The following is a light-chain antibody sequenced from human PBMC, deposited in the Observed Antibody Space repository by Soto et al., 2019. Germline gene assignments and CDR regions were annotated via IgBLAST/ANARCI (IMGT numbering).Light chain of an antibody. Sequence: EIVLTQSPGTLSLSPGERATLSCRASQSVSSTYLAWYQQKPGQPPRLLIYGASSRATGIPDRFSGSGSGTDFTLTNSRLEPEDFAVYYCQDYGSSRTFGQGTKVEIK. J-gene: IGKJ1*01. CDR1: QSVSSTY. CDR2: GAS. CDR3: QDYGSSRT. V-gene: IGKV3-20*01.